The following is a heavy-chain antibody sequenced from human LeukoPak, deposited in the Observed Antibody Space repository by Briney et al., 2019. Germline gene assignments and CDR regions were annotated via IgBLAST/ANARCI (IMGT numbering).Heavy chain of an antibody. Sequence: PSETLSLTCTVSGGSISSYYWSWIRQPPGKGLEWIGYIYYSGSTNYNPSLKSRVTISVDTSKNQFSLKLGSVTAADTAVYYCARVLLSDDYYYYGMDVWGQGTTVTVSS. CDR2: IYYSGST. V-gene: IGHV4-59*01. CDR3: ARVLLSDDYYYYGMDV. J-gene: IGHJ6*02. CDR1: GGSISSYY.